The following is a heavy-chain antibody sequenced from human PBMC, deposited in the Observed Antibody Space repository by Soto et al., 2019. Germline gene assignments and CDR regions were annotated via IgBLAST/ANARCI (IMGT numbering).Heavy chain of an antibody. V-gene: IGHV3-48*02. Sequence: EVQLVESGGGLVQPGGSLRLSCETSGFSLSSYSMNWARQAAGQGLERVSYISSSSTTIYYADSVKCRFTISSENAKNSLYLQMNTLRDEVTAVYYCARDNPRSPGWDIWGQGTTVTVSS. CDR3: ARDNPRSPGWDI. CDR2: ISSSSTTI. CDR1: GFSLSSYS. J-gene: IGHJ6*02.